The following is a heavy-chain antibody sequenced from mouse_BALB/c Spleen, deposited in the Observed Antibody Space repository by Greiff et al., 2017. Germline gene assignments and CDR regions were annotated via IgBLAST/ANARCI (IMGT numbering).Heavy chain of an antibody. CDR2: ISSGGST. CDR3: ASYAPYAMDY. V-gene: IGHV5-6-5*01. D-gene: IGHD1-1*01. Sequence: EVKVEESGGGLVKPGGSLKLSCAASGFTFSSYAMSWVRQTPEKRLEWVASISSGGSTYYPDSVKGRFTISRDNARNILYLQMSSLRSEDTAMYYCASYAPYAMDYWGQGTSVTVSS. J-gene: IGHJ4*01. CDR1: GFTFSSYA.